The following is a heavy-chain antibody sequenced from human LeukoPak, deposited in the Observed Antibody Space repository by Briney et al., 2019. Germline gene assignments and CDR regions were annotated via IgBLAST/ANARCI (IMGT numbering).Heavy chain of an antibody. Sequence: SETLSLTRTVSGGSISSGGYYWSWIRQHPGKGLEWIGYIYYSGSTYYNPSLKSRVTISVDTSKNQFSLKLSSVTAADTAVYYCAREVATINGFDYWGQGTLVTVSS. V-gene: IGHV4-31*03. CDR3: AREVATINGFDY. CDR2: IYYSGST. J-gene: IGHJ4*02. D-gene: IGHD5-12*01. CDR1: GGSISSGGYY.